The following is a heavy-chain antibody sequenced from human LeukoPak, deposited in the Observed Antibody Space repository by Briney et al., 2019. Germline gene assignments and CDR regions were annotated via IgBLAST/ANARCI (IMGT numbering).Heavy chain of an antibody. CDR3: ARISTGFYYGDFKD. Sequence: ASVKVSCKASGYTFTSYGISWVRQAPGQGLEWMGWISAYNGNTNYAQKFQGRVTMTRDTSISTAYMELSRLRSDDTAVYYCARISTGFYYGDFKDWGQGTLVTVSS. CDR2: ISAYNGNT. CDR1: GYTFTSYG. V-gene: IGHV1-18*01. J-gene: IGHJ1*01. D-gene: IGHD4-17*01.